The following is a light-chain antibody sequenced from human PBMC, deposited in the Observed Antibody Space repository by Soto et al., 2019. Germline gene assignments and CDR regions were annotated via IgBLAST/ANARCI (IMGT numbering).Light chain of an antibody. CDR2: EVN. CDR3: CSYVGSSILM. J-gene: IGLJ3*02. Sequence: QSALTQPASVSGSPGQSITISCTGTSSDVGLYNLVSWYQQLPGKAPKLIIYEVNERPSGISGRFSGSKSGNTASLTICGRQDEDEADYYCCSYVGSSILMFGGGTKLTVL. CDR1: SSDVGLYNL. V-gene: IGLV2-23*02.